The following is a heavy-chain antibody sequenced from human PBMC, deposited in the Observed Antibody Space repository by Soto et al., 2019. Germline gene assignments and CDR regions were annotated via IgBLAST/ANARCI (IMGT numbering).Heavy chain of an antibody. CDR1: GYTFTGDF. CDR3: ARGITGNPDYFDP. CDR2: INPNSGGT. Sequence: ASVKVTFKASGYTFTGDFLHWLRQAPGQGLEWMGWINPNSGGTKYAQKFQGWVTMTRDTSITTAYMELYRLTSDDTAVYYCARGITGNPDYFDPWGQGTLVTVSS. V-gene: IGHV1-2*04. J-gene: IGHJ5*02. D-gene: IGHD1-20*01.